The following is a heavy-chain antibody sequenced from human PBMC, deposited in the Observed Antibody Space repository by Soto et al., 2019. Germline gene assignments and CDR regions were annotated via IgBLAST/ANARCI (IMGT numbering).Heavy chain of an antibody. CDR1: GLTFSSST. J-gene: IGHJ3*01. V-gene: IGHV1-69*12. Sequence: QVHLVQSGAEVKKPGSSVNVSCKASGLTFSSSTLTWVRQAPGQGPEWMGGIIPFFGSVDYAQKFQDRVTISADVSTSTTYMELRSLRSEDTAVYYCARGHQYGGNSDAFEFWGQGTVVTVSS. D-gene: IGHD4-17*01. CDR2: IIPFFGSV. CDR3: ARGHQYGGNSDAFEF.